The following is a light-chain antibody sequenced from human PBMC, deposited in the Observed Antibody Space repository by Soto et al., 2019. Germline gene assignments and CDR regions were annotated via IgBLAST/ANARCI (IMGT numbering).Light chain of an antibody. Sequence: EIVLTQSPATLSFSPGERATLSCRASQRVDKYLVWSQQKPGQAPRLLFYDASSRATGIPARFSGSGSGTDFTLTITGLEPEDFAVYYCQQRTNWPLTFGGGTQLAIK. V-gene: IGKV3-11*01. CDR1: QRVDKY. CDR3: QQRTNWPLT. CDR2: DAS. J-gene: IGKJ4*01.